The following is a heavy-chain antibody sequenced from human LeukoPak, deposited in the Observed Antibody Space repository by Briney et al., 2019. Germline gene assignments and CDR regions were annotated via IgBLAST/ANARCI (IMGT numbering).Heavy chain of an antibody. CDR1: GFTFSSYA. CDR3: ASGRDYSSGWYQFDYRDY. J-gene: IGHJ4*02. CDR2: ISGSGDST. Sequence: GGSLRLSCAASGFTFSSYAMSWVRQAPGKGLEWVSVISGSGDSTYYADSVKGRFTISRDNSKNTLYLQMNSLRAEDTAVYYCASGRDYSSGWYQFDYRDYWGQGTLVTVSS. D-gene: IGHD6-19*01. V-gene: IGHV3-23*01.